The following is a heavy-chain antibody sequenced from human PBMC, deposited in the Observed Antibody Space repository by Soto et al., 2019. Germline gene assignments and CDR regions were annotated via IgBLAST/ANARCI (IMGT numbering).Heavy chain of an antibody. D-gene: IGHD2-15*01. CDR2: IWYAGSNK. V-gene: IGHV3-33*01. J-gene: IGHJ4*02. CDR1: GFTFSRYG. Sequence: QVQLVESGGGVVQPGRSLRLSCAASGFTFSRYGMHWVRQAPGKGLEWVAVIWYAGSNKYYADSVKGRFTISRDNSKNTLYIQMNSLRAEDTAVYYCARDGLVVVAATRYFDYWGQGTLVTVSS. CDR3: ARDGLVVVAATRYFDY.